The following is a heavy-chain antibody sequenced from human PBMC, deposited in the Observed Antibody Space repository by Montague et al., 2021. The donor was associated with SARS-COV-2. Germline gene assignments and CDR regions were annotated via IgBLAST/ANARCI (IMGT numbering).Heavy chain of an antibody. CDR1: GFTFSSYA. D-gene: IGHD3-10*01. Sequence: SLRLSCAASGFTFSSYAMHWVRQAPGKGLEWVAVISYDGSNKYYADSVKGRFTISRDNSKNTLYLQMNSLRAEDMAVYYCARDREITMVRGAPLYGMDVWGQGTTVTVSS. CDR3: ARDREITMVRGAPLYGMDV. V-gene: IGHV3-30-3*01. J-gene: IGHJ6*02. CDR2: ISYDGSNK.